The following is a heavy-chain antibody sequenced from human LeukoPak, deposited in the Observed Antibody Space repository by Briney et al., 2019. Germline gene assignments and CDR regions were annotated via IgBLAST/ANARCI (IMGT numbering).Heavy chain of an antibody. CDR3: ARGSRTTGTTSGLFY. V-gene: IGHV3-53*01. J-gene: IGHJ4*02. Sequence: HPGGSLRLSCAASGFTVSSNYMSWVRQAPGKGLECVSVIYSGGSTYYADSVKGRFTISRDNSKNTLYLQMNSLRAEDTAVYYCARGSRTTGTTSGLFYWGQGTLVTVSS. CDR2: IYSGGST. D-gene: IGHD1-1*01. CDR1: GFTVSSNY.